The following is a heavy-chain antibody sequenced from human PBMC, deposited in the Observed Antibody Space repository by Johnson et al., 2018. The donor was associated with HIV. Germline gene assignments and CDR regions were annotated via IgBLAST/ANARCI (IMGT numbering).Heavy chain of an antibody. CDR2: IPFHGNQQ. CDR3: AKAGGGYCSSTSCFDFDI. Sequence: QVQLVESGGGLVQPGGSLRLSCAASGFTFSSYGMYLARQAPDKGLEWVAYIPFHGNQQYYGDSVKGRFTISRDNSRDRLYLQMKSLRAEDPAVYYCAKAGGGYCSSTSCFDFDIWGQGTMVTVSS. D-gene: IGHD2-2*01. V-gene: IGHV3-30*02. CDR1: GFTFSSYG. J-gene: IGHJ3*02.